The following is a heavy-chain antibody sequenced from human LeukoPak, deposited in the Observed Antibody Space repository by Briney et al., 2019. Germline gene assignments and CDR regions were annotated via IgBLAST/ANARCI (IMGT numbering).Heavy chain of an antibody. CDR1: GGTFSSYT. V-gene: IGHV1-69*02. CDR2: IIPILGIA. Sequence: SVKVSCKASGGTFSSYTISWVRLAPGQGREWMGRIIPILGIANYAQKFQGRVTITADKSTSTAYMELSSLRSEDTAVYYCASVGCSSTSCHGEYYYYMDVWGKGTPVTVSS. D-gene: IGHD2-2*01. CDR3: ASVGCSSTSCHGEYYYYMDV. J-gene: IGHJ6*03.